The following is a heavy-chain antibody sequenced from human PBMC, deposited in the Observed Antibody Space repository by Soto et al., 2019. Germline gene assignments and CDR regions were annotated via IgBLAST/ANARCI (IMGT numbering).Heavy chain of an antibody. V-gene: IGHV3-30-3*01. CDR2: ISYDGSNK. CDR3: AREDKSGYDYMLDY. Sequence: GGSLRLSCAASGFTFSSYAMHWVRQAPGKGLEWVAVISYDGSNKYYADSVKGRFTISRDNSKNTLYLQMNSLRAEDTAVYYCAREDKSGYDYMLDYWGQGTLVTVSS. J-gene: IGHJ4*02. CDR1: GFTFSSYA. D-gene: IGHD5-12*01.